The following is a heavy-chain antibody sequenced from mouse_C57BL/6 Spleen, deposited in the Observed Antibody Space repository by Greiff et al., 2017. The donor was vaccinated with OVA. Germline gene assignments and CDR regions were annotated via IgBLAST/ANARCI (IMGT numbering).Heavy chain of an antibody. D-gene: IGHD1-1*01. CDR2: IWSGGST. CDR1: GFSLTSYG. Sequence: VQGVESGPGLVQPSQSLSITCTVSGFSLTSYGVHWVRQSPGKGLEWLGVIWSGGSTDYNAAFISRLSISKDNSKSQVFFKMNSLQADDTAIYYCARHYYGSSYGYFDYWGQGTTLTVSS. J-gene: IGHJ2*01. CDR3: ARHYYGSSYGYFDY. V-gene: IGHV2-2*01.